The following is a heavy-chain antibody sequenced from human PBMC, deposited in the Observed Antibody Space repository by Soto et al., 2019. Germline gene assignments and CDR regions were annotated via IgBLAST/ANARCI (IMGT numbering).Heavy chain of an antibody. Sequence: SETLSLTCTVSGGSISSSNYYWGCIRQPPGKGLEWIGSIYYIGSTYSNPSLKSRITISVDTSKNQFSLKLSSVTAADTAVYYCARLGILNGYPRWFGPWGQGTLVTVSS. CDR1: GGSISSSNYY. CDR3: ARLGILNGYPRWFGP. D-gene: IGHD3-9*01. CDR2: IYYIGST. J-gene: IGHJ5*02. V-gene: IGHV4-39*01.